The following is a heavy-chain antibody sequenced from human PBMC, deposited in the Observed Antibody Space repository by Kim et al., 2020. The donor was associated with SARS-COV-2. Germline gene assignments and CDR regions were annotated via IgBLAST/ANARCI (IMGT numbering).Heavy chain of an antibody. J-gene: IGHJ4*02. CDR3: ARGPNYSPFDY. Sequence: IYHADPVRGRFTLPRDNDKNSLFLQMNSLRAEDTAVYYCARGPNYSPFDYWGQGTLVTVSS. D-gene: IGHD4-4*01. CDR2: I. V-gene: IGHV3-48*03.